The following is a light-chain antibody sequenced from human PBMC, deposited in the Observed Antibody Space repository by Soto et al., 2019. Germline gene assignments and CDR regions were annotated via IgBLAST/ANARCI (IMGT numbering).Light chain of an antibody. J-gene: IGLJ2*01. CDR2: EGS. V-gene: IGLV2-23*01. CDR1: SSDVGSYNL. Sequence: QSALTQPASVSGSPGQSITISCTGTSSDVGSYNLVPWYQQHPGKAPKLMIYEGSKRPSGVSNRFSGSKSGNTASLTISGFQAEDEADYYCCSYAGSSTSHVVFGRGTKLTVL. CDR3: CSYAGSSTSHVV.